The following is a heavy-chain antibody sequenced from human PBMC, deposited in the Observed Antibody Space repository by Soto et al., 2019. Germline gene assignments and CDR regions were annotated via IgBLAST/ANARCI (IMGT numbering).Heavy chain of an antibody. CDR3: ARVYCSGGSCFWFDP. Sequence: SETLSLTCAVSGGSISSGGYSWSWIRQPPGKGLEWIGYIYHSGSTYYNPSLKSRVTISVDRSKDQFSLKLSSVTAADTAVYYCARVYCSGGSCFWFDPWGQGTLVTVSS. V-gene: IGHV4-30-2*01. CDR1: GGSISSGGYS. CDR2: IYHSGST. D-gene: IGHD2-15*01. J-gene: IGHJ5*02.